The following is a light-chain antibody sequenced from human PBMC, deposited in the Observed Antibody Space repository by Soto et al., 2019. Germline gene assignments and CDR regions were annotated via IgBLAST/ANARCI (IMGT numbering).Light chain of an antibody. CDR1: SSDVGGYNY. Sequence: QSVLTQPASVSGSPGQSITISCTGTSSDVGGYNYVPWYQQHPGKAPKLIIYDVSNRPSGVSNRFSGSKSGNTASLTISGLQAEDETDYYCSSYTSSSTLGVFGGGTKLTVL. J-gene: IGLJ3*02. CDR2: DVS. CDR3: SSYTSSSTLGV. V-gene: IGLV2-14*01.